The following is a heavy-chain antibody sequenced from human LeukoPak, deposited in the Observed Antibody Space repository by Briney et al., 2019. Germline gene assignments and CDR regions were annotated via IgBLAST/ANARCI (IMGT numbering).Heavy chain of an antibody. V-gene: IGHV1-69*01. J-gene: IGHJ4*02. CDR1: GGTFSSYA. D-gene: IGHD5-18*01. CDR2: IIPIFGTA. Sequence: SVKVSCKASGGTFSSYAISWVRQAPGQGLEWMGGIIPIFGTANYAQKFQGRVTITADESTSTACMELSSLRSEDTAVYYCARGSLVDTPMDEGSYFDYWGQGTLVTVSS. CDR3: ARGSLVDTPMDEGSYFDY.